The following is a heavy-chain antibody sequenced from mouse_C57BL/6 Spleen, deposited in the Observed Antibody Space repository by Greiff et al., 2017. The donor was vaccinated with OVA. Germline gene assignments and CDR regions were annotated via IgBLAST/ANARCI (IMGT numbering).Heavy chain of an antibody. V-gene: IGHV1-54*01. D-gene: IGHD2-1*01. J-gene: IGHJ4*01. CDR1: GYAFTNYL. Sequence: VQLQQSGAELVRPGTSVKVSCKASGYAFTNYLIEWVKQRPGQGLEWIGVINPGSGGTNYNEKFKGKATLTADKSSSTAYMQLSSLTSEDSAVYFCARTSYGKGYYAMDYWGQGTSVTVSS. CDR2: INPGSGGT. CDR3: ARTSYGKGYYAMDY.